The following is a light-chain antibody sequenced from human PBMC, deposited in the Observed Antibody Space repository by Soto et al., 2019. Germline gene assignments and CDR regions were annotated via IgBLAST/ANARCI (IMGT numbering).Light chain of an antibody. CDR3: QQRSHWPGT. CDR2: GVS. J-gene: IGKJ1*01. Sequence: EIVLTQSPGTLSLSPGERATLSCRASQSGSDSYLAWYQQKPGQPPRLLIYGVSSRGYGIPDRFSGSVSGTDFTLTISSLEPEDFAVYYCQQRSHWPGTFGQGTKVDIK. V-gene: IGKV3D-20*02. CDR1: QSGSDSY.